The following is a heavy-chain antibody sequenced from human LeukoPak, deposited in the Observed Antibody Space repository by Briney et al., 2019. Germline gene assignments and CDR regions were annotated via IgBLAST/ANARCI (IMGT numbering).Heavy chain of an antibody. CDR1: GGSISSGGYY. J-gene: IGHJ4*02. V-gene: IGHV4-31*03. D-gene: IGHD3-22*01. Sequence: SGTLSLTCTVSGGSISSGGYYWSWIRQHPGKGLEWIGYIYYSGSTYYNPSLKSRVTISVDTSKNQISLKLSSVTAADTAVYYCARGYDSSGYPYWGQGTLVTVSS. CDR2: IYYSGST. CDR3: ARGYDSSGYPY.